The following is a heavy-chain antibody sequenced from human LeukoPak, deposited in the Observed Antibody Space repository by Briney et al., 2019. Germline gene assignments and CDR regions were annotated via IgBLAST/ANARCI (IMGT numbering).Heavy chain of an antibody. CDR3: ARDSGYGSIAAAPSQH. V-gene: IGHV1-69*04. Sequence: SVKVSCKASGGTFSSYAISWVRQAPGQGLEWMGRIIPILGIANYAQKFQGRVTITADKSTSTAYMELSSLRSEDTAVYYCARDSGYGSIAAAPSQHWGQGTLVTVSS. D-gene: IGHD6-13*01. J-gene: IGHJ1*01. CDR2: IIPILGIA. CDR1: GGTFSSYA.